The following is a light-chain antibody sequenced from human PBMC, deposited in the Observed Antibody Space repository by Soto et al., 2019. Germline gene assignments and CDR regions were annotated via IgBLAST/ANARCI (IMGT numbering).Light chain of an antibody. J-gene: IGKJ1*01. CDR3: QQYNSYSWT. V-gene: IGKV1-5*03. CDR2: KAS. Sequence: DIQMTKSPSTLSASVGARVTITCRASQSSSSWLAWYQQKPGKAPKLLIYKASSLESGVPSCFSGSGSGTEFTLTISSLQPDDFATYYCQQYNSYSWTFGQGTTVESK. CDR1: QSSSSW.